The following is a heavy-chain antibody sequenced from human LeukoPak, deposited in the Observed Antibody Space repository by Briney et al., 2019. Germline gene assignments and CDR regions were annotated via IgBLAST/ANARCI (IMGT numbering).Heavy chain of an antibody. Sequence: PSETLSLTCTVSGDSISSSTYSWGWIRQPPGKGLEWIGNIYYSGTTYYNPSLKSRLTMSVDTSKNQFSLRLNSVTAADTAVYYCARAHYDDNSGYVGYWGQGTLVTVSS. V-gene: IGHV4-39*01. CDR1: GDSISSSTYS. D-gene: IGHD3-22*01. CDR2: IYYSGTT. J-gene: IGHJ4*02. CDR3: ARAHYDDNSGYVGY.